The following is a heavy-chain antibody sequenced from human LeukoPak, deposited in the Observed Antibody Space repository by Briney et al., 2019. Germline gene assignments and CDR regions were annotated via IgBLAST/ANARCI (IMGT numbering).Heavy chain of an antibody. CDR2: ISWNSGSI. V-gene: IGHV3-9*01. D-gene: IGHD6-13*01. Sequence: SLRLSCAASGFTFDDYAMHWARQAPGKGLEWVSGISWNSGSIGYADSVKGRFTISRDNAKNSLYLQMNSLRAEDTALYYCAAEAAGTLFDYWGQGTLVTVSS. CDR1: GFTFDDYA. CDR3: AAEAAGTLFDY. J-gene: IGHJ4*02.